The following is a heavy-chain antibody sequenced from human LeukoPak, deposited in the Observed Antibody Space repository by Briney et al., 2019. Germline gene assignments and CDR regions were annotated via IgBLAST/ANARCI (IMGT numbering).Heavy chain of an antibody. CDR1: GYTFTDYY. V-gene: IGHV1-2*02. CDR3: ARVNFLYCSSSTCLFDY. J-gene: IGHJ4*02. D-gene: IGHD2-2*01. CDR2: INPNDGDT. Sequence: ASLKVSCKASGYTFTDYYMHWVRQAPGQGFEWMGWINPNDGDTNYAQKFQGRVTMTRDTSISTAHMEVSRLRSNDTAVYYCARVNFLYCSSSTCLFDYWGQGTLVTVSS.